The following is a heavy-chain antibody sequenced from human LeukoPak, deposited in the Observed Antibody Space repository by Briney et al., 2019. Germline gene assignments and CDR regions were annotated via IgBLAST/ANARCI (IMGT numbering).Heavy chain of an antibody. CDR3: ARDPRDH. Sequence: ASVRVSCKASGYTFTNFGISWVRQAPGQGLEWMGWISAYNGDTKYSQTFQGRVAMTTDTSTSTAYMELRSLRSDDTAVYYCARDPRDHWRQGPLVTVSS. CDR1: GYTFTNFG. CDR2: ISAYNGDT. V-gene: IGHV1-18*01. J-gene: IGHJ4*02.